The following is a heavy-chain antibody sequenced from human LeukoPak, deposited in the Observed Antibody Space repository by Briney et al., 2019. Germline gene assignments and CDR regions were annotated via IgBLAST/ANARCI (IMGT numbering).Heavy chain of an antibody. CDR2: IYPGDSDT. D-gene: IGHD2-21*02. CDR3: ARIDCGGDCYLPYYFDY. V-gene: IGHV5-51*01. J-gene: IGHJ4*02. CDR1: GYSFTSYW. Sequence: GESLQISCKGSGYSFTSYWIGWVRQMPGKGLEWMGIIYPGDSDTRYSPSFQGQVTISADKSISTAYLQWSSLKASDTAMYYCARIDCGGDCYLPYYFDYWGQGTLVTVSS.